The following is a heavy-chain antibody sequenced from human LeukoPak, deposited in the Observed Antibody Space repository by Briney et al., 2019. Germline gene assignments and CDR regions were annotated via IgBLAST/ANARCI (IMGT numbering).Heavy chain of an antibody. D-gene: IGHD3-16*02. CDR1: GYTLTELS. Sequence: ASVKVSCKVSGYTLTELSMHWVRQAPGKGLEWMGGFDPEDGETIYAQKFQGRVTMTEDTSTDTAYMELSSLRSEDTAVYYCATGPDFKAGDDYVWGSYRQYFDYWGQGTLVTVSS. J-gene: IGHJ4*02. V-gene: IGHV1-24*01. CDR2: FDPEDGET. CDR3: ATGPDFKAGDDYVWGSYRQYFDY.